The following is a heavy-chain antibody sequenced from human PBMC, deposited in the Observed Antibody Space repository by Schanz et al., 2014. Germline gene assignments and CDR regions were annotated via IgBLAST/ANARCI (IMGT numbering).Heavy chain of an antibody. CDR3: ATWSGTRLFHN. V-gene: IGHV4-34*01. CDR2: VNHGGTT. Sequence: QVQLQQWGAGLLKPSETLSLTCAFSGGSFSGYWWTWVRQSPGKGLGWIGEVNHGGTTNYNPSLKGRVTVSVDMSKKQFSLRLSSVTAADTAAYYCATWSGTRLFHNWGQGTLVTVSS. J-gene: IGHJ4*02. D-gene: IGHD1-7*01. CDR1: GGSFSGYW.